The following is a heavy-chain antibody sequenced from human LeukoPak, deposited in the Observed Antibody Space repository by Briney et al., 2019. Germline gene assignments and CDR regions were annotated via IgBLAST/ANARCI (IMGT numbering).Heavy chain of an antibody. Sequence: GGSLRLSCAASGFTFSSYAMSWVRQAPGKGLEWVSAISGSGGSTYYADSVKGRFTISRDNSKNTLYLQMNSLRAEDTAVYYCAEATYYYDSSGSRTPYYFDYWGQGTLVTVSS. CDR2: ISGSGGST. D-gene: IGHD3-22*01. V-gene: IGHV3-23*01. CDR3: AEATYYYDSSGSRTPYYFDY. J-gene: IGHJ4*02. CDR1: GFTFSSYA.